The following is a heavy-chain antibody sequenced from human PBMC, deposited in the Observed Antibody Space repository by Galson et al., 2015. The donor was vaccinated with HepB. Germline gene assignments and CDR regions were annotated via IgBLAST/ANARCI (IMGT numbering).Heavy chain of an antibody. Sequence: PALVKPTQTLTLTCTVSGFSLSNARMGVSWIRQPPGKALEWLAHIFSNDEKSYSTSLKSRLTISKDTSKSQVVLTMTNMDPVDTATYYCARMGHDYVGFRYGMDVWGQGTTVTVSS. CDR3: ARMGHDYVGFRYGMDV. CDR1: GFSLSNARMG. J-gene: IGHJ6*02. CDR2: IFSNDEK. V-gene: IGHV2-26*01. D-gene: IGHD4-17*01.